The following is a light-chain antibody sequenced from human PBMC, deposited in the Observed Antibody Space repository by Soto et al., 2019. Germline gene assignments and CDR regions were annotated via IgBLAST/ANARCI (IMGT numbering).Light chain of an antibody. J-gene: IGKJ4*01. CDR3: QHYNNWPLT. CDR1: QSVSSN. Sequence: EIVMTQSPATLSVSLGERATLSCRASQSVSSNLAWYQQKPGQTPRLLIYGASTRATGIPARFSGSGSGTEFTLTISSLQSGDSAVYYCQHYNNWPLTFGGGTKVEI. CDR2: GAS. V-gene: IGKV3-15*01.